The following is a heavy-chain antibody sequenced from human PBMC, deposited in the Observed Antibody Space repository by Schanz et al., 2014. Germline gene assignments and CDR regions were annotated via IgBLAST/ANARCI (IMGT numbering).Heavy chain of an antibody. CDR1: GFTFSNYA. CDR2: LSGSGAGT. Sequence: LQLVESGGGLVKPGGSLRLSCAASGFTFSNYAMGWVRQTPGKGLEWVSTLSGSGAGTFYADSVKGRFTISRDNSKNTLFLQMSSLRAEDTAVYYCARDGDFDYWGQGTLVTVSS. CDR3: ARDGDFDY. J-gene: IGHJ4*02. V-gene: IGHV3-23*04.